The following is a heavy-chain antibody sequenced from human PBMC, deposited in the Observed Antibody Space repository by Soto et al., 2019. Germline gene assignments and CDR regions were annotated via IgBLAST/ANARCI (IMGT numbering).Heavy chain of an antibody. Sequence: ETLSLTCSVSGGSINRDDSFWGWVRQSPGKGLEWIGSLYYGGSTFYNPSLKSRVTISLDTSKNHFSLRRTSVTAADTAIYYCARQLPVGATSWFDPWGQGTLVTVSS. CDR1: GGSINRDDSF. J-gene: IGHJ5*02. CDR2: LYYGGST. D-gene: IGHD1-26*01. V-gene: IGHV4-39*01. CDR3: ARQLPVGATSWFDP.